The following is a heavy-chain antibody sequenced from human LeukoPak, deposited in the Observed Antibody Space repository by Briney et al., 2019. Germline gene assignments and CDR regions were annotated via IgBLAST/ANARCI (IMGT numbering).Heavy chain of an antibody. V-gene: IGHV3-49*04. CDR1: GFTFGDYA. CDR2: IRSKAYGGTT. Sequence: GRSLRLSCTASGFTFGDYAMSWVRQAPGKGLEWVGFIRSKAYGGTTEYAASVKGRFTISRDDSKSIAYLQMNSLKTEDTAVYYCTRVTYCYGSGSYDYWGQGTLVTVSS. J-gene: IGHJ4*02. CDR3: TRVTYCYGSGSYDY. D-gene: IGHD3-10*01.